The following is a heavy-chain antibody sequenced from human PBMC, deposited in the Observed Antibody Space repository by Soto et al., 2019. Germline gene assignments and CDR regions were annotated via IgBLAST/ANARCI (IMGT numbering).Heavy chain of an antibody. J-gene: IGHJ4*02. CDR3: TSERGMATFDY. Sequence: EVQLVESGGGLVQPGGSPKLSCAASGFTFSGSAMHWVRQASGKGLEWVGRIRSKANSYATAYAASVKGRFTISRDDSKNTAYLQMNSLKTEDTAVYYCTSERGMATFDYWGQGTLVTVSS. D-gene: IGHD5-12*01. V-gene: IGHV3-73*01. CDR2: IRSKANSYAT. CDR1: GFTFSGSA.